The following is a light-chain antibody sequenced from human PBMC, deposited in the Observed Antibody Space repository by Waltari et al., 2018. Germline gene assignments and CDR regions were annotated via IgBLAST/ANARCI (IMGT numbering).Light chain of an antibody. Sequence: DIFLTQSPGTLSLSPGEGATLSCRASQSISRFLAWYQRKPGQAPRLLIHDASTRATGSPDRFGGSGSGTDFSLTISRLGPEDVAVYYCQKYGTLPATLGQGTKVEIK. CDR3: QKYGTLPAT. J-gene: IGKJ1*01. CDR1: QSISRF. CDR2: DAS. V-gene: IGKV3-20*01.